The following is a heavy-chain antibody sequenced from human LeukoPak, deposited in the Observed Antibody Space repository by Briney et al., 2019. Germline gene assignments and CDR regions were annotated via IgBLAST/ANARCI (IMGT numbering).Heavy chain of an antibody. Sequence: ASVKVSCKASGGTFSSYAISWVRQATGQGLEWMGWMNPNSGNTGYAQKFQGRVTMTRNTSISTAYMELSSLRSEDTAVYYCARGELAAAGTWGFDPWGQGTLVTVSS. CDR3: ARGELAAAGTWGFDP. V-gene: IGHV1-8*02. J-gene: IGHJ5*02. CDR2: MNPNSGNT. D-gene: IGHD6-13*01. CDR1: GGTFSSYA.